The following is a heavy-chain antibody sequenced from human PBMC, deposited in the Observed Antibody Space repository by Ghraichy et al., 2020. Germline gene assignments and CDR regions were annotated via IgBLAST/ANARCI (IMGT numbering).Heavy chain of an antibody. CDR3: ARGHGIVVVVAATQGGMDV. Sequence: SQTLSLTCAVYGGSFSGYYWSWIRQPPGKGLEWIGEINHSGSTNYNPSLKSRVTISVDTSKNQFSLKLSSVTAADTAVYYCARGHGIVVVVAATQGGMDVWGQGTTVTVSS. V-gene: IGHV4-34*01. J-gene: IGHJ6*02. CDR2: INHSGST. CDR1: GGSFSGYY. D-gene: IGHD2-15*01.